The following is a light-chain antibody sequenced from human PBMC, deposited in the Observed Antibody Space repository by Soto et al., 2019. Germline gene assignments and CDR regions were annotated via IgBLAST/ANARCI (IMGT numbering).Light chain of an antibody. J-gene: IGLJ2*01. CDR2: GNS. CDR3: SSYAASDSFVV. V-gene: IGLV1-40*01. Sequence: QSVLTQPPSVSGAPGQRVTISCTGSSSNIGAGYDVHWYQQLPGTAPKLLIYGNSNRPSGVPDRFSGSKSGTSASLAITGLQAEDEADYYCSSYAASDSFVVFGGGTKLTVL. CDR1: SSNIGAGYD.